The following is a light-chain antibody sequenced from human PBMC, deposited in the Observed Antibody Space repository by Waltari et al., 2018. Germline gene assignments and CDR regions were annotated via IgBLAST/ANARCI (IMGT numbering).Light chain of an antibody. V-gene: IGLV2-23*02. CDR2: DVS. Sequence: SALTQPASVSGSPGQSITSPCTGTRSDVGGMNSLSWYQHHPGKAPKVIIYDVSQRPSGVSNRFSGSKSGNTASLTISGLQPEDEADYFCCSYAGNYIHVLFGGGTKLTVL. J-gene: IGLJ2*01. CDR1: RSDVGGMNS. CDR3: CSYAGNYIHVL.